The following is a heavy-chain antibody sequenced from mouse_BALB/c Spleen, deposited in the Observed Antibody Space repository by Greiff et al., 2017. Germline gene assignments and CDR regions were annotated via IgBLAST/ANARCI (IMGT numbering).Heavy chain of an antibody. CDR2: INSNGGST. CDR3: ATTVWDAMDY. CDR1: GFTFSSYG. D-gene: IGHD1-1*01. V-gene: IGHV5-6-3*01. Sequence: DVMLVESGGGLVQPGGSLKLSCAASGFTFSSYGMSWVRQTPDKRLELVATINSNGGSTYYPDSVKGRFTISRDNAKNTLYLQMSSLKSEDTAMYYCATTVWDAMDYWGQGTSVTVSS. J-gene: IGHJ4*01.